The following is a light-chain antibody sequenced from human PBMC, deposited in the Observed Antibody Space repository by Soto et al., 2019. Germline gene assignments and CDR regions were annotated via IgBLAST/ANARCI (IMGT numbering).Light chain of an antibody. Sequence: DIQLTQSPSFLSASVGDRVTITCRASQGISSYLAWYQQKPGKAPKLLIYAASTLQSGVPSRFSGSGSGTEFTLTISSLQPEDFATYYCLQLNSYLYTFGQGTKLENK. CDR1: QGISSY. CDR2: AAS. V-gene: IGKV1-9*01. CDR3: LQLNSYLYT. J-gene: IGKJ2*01.